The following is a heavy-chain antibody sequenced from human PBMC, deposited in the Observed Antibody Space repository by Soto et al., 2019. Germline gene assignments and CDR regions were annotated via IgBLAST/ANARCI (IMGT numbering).Heavy chain of an antibody. D-gene: IGHD3-22*01. J-gene: IGHJ3*02. V-gene: IGHV3-30-3*01. Sequence: PGGSLRLSCAASGFTFSSYAMHWVRQAPGKGLEWVAVISYDGSNKYYADSVKGRFTISRDNSKNTLYLQMNSLRAEDTAVYYCAAITMIVAYAFDIWGKGTMVTVSS. CDR3: AAITMIVAYAFDI. CDR1: GFTFSSYA. CDR2: ISYDGSNK.